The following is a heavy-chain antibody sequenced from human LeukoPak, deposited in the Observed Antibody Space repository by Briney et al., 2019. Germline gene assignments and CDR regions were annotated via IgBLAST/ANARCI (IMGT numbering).Heavy chain of an antibody. CDR1: GFTFSSYS. J-gene: IGHJ4*02. V-gene: IGHV3-21*01. Sequence: GGSLRLSCAASGFTFSSYSMNWVRQAPGKVLEWVSSISSSSSYIYYADSVKGRFTISRDNAKNSLYLQMNSLRAEDTAVYYCARASNYYDSSGYYRAFDYWGQGTLVTVSS. D-gene: IGHD3-22*01. CDR2: ISSSSSYI. CDR3: ARASNYYDSSGYYRAFDY.